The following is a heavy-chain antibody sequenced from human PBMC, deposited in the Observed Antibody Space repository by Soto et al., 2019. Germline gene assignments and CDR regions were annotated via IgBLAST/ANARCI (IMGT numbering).Heavy chain of an antibody. V-gene: IGHV1-18*01. CDR1: GYSFTTYG. CDR3: AREGPAPYYYYGMDV. CDR2: ISAYNGNT. J-gene: IGHJ6*02. Sequence: QVQLVQSGGEVKKPGASVKVSCKTSGYSFTTYGISWVRQAPGQGLEWMGWISAYNGNTNYAQKLQDRVTMTTDTSTSTAYRELRSLRSDDTAVYYCAREGPAPYYYYGMDVWGQGSTVTVS.